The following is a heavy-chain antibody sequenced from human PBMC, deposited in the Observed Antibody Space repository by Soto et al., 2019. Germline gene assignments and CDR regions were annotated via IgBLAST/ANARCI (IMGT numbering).Heavy chain of an antibody. D-gene: IGHD3-10*01. CDR2: ISGSGGST. Sequence: GGSLRLSCAASGFTFSSYAMSWVRQAPGKGLEWVSAISGSGGSTYYADSVKGRFTISRDNSKNTLYLQMNSLRAEDTAVYYCAKVSGYYYGSGSYYIANGMDVWGQGTTVTV. CDR1: GFTFSSYA. J-gene: IGHJ6*02. V-gene: IGHV3-23*01. CDR3: AKVSGYYYGSGSYYIANGMDV.